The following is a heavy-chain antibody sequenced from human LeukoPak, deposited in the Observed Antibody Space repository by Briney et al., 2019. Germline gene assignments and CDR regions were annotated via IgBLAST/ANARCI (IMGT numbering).Heavy chain of an antibody. D-gene: IGHD2-2*01. J-gene: IGHJ3*02. V-gene: IGHV5-51*01. CDR2: IYPGDSDT. CDR1: GYSFTSYW. CDR3: ARGIVVVPAALLDDAFDI. Sequence: KCGESLKISCKGSGYSFTSYWIGWVRQMPGKGLEWMGIIYPGDSDTRYSPSFQGQVPISADKSISTAYLQWSSLKASDTAMYYCARGIVVVPAALLDDAFDIWGQGTMVTVSS.